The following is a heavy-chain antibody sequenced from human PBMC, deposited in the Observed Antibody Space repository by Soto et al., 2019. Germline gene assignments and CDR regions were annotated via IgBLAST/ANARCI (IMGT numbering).Heavy chain of an antibody. D-gene: IGHD3-22*01. J-gene: IGHJ3*02. CDR3: ARMGDYYDSSGYLPDAFDI. CDR1: GFSLSTSGMR. Sequence: SGPTLVNPTQTLTLTCTFSGFSLSTSGMRVSWIRQPPGKALEWLARIDWDDDKFYSTSLKTRLTISKDTSKNQVVLTMTNMDPVDTATYYCARMGDYYDSSGYLPDAFDIWGQGTLVTVSS. CDR2: IDWDDDK. V-gene: IGHV2-70*04.